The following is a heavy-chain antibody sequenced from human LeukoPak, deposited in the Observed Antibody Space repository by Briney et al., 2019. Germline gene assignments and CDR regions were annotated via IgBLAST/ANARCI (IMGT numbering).Heavy chain of an antibody. CDR1: GFTCSDYY. D-gene: IGHD5-12*01. J-gene: IGHJ6*03. V-gene: IGHV3-11*04. Sequence: PGWSLARYCGASGFTCSDYYRTWDRQGTGQGLERISYIGTTGSTIYYADSVGGRFTISRDNAKNSLYLQMDSLRVEDTAVYYCARDRIPGAFSYGYGFADMSVWGKGTTVTVSS. CDR3: ARDRIPGAFSYGYGFADMSV. CDR2: IGTTGSTI.